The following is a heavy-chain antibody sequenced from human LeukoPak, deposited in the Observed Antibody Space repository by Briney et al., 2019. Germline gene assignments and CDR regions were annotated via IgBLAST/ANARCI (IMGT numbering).Heavy chain of an antibody. J-gene: IGHJ4*02. CDR3: ARGGYIFGY. Sequence: SETLSLTCAVCGGSFSGYYWSWIRQPPGKGLEWIGEINHSGSTNYNPSLKSRVTISVDTSKNQFSLKLSSVTAADTAVYYCARGGYIFGYWGQGTLVTVSS. CDR2: INHSGST. D-gene: IGHD3-22*01. CDR1: GGSFSGYY. V-gene: IGHV4-34*01.